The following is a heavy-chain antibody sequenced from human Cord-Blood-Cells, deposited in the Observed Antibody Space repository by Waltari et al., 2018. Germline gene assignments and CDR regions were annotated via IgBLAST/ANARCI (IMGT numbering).Heavy chain of an antibody. Sequence: QVQLVESGGGVVQPGRSLRLSCAASGFTFSRYAMHWVRQAPGKGLEVVAVISYDGSNKYYADSVKGRVTISRDNSKNTLYLQMNSLRAEDTAVYYCARDLGQPEYYFDYWGQGTLVTVSS. J-gene: IGHJ4*02. V-gene: IGHV3-30-3*01. D-gene: IGHD2-2*01. CDR3: ARDLGQPEYYFDY. CDR2: ISYDGSNK. CDR1: GFTFSRYA.